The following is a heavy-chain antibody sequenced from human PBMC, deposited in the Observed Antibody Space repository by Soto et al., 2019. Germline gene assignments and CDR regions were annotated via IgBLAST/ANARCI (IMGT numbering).Heavy chain of an antibody. CDR1: GYTFTSYG. D-gene: IGHD3-16*02. J-gene: IGHJ4*02. Sequence: ASVKVSCKASGYTFTSYGISWVRQAPGQGLEWMGWISAHNGNTNYAQKLQGRVTMTTDTSTSTAYMELRSLRSDDTAVYYCARDYSAYVWGSYHGFDYWGQGTLVTVSS. CDR2: ISAHNGNT. V-gene: IGHV1-18*04. CDR3: ARDYSAYVWGSYHGFDY.